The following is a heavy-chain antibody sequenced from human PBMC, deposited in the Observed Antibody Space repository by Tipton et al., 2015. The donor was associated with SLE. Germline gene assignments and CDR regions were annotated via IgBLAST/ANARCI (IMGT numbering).Heavy chain of an antibody. CDR3: ARDKSSSWYGVYMDV. CDR1: GGSISSYY. D-gene: IGHD6-13*01. Sequence: TLSLTCTVSGGSISSYYWSWIRQPPGKGLEWIGYIYYSGSTNYNPSLKSRVTISVDTSKNQFSLKLGSVTAADTAVYYCARDKSSSWYGVYMDVWGKGTTVTVSS. CDR2: IYYSGST. J-gene: IGHJ6*03. V-gene: IGHV4-59*12.